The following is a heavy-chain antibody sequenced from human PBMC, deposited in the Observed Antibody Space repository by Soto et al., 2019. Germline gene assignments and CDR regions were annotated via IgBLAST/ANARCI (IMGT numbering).Heavy chain of an antibody. CDR3: GRGVSGGRPSDY. V-gene: IGHV3-48*02. J-gene: IGHJ4*02. D-gene: IGHD3-3*01. CDR2: ISYGSPSI. CDR1: GFTFSKYN. Sequence: GGSLRLSCAASGFTFSKYNMNWVRQAPGKGLEWISYISYGSPSIYYSDAVKGRFTISRDNAKDSLFLQMNSLRDEDTAVYYCGRGVSGGRPSDYWGQGTLVTVLL.